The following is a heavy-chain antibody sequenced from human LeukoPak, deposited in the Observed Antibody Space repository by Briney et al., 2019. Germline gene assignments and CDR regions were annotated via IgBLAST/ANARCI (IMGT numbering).Heavy chain of an antibody. CDR3: ARHSSRGHYYDFDF. CDR1: GDTLITHF. Sequence: SVKVSCKAPGDTLITHFISWVRQAPGQGLEWVGRIVPVIGVATYAQSLQGRVIITADRSTNTAYMELSSLRFEDSAVYFCARHSSRGHYYDFDFWGQGSLVTVSS. J-gene: IGHJ4*02. CDR2: IVPVIGVA. V-gene: IGHV1-69*02. D-gene: IGHD3-22*01.